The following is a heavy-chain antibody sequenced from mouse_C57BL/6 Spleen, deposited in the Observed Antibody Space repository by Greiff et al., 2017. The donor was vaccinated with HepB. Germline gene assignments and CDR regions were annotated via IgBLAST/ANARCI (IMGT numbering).Heavy chain of an antibody. CDR3: ASGGIYYYGSPWFAY. CDR2: ISYDGSN. V-gene: IGHV3-6*01. Sequence: VQLKQSGPGLVKPSQSLSLTCSVTGYSITSGYYWNWIRQFPGNKLEWMGYISYDGSNNYNPSLKNRISITRDTSKNQFFLKLNSVTTEDTATYYCASGGIYYYGSPWFAYWGQGTLVTVSA. D-gene: IGHD1-1*01. CDR1: GYSITSGYY. J-gene: IGHJ3*01.